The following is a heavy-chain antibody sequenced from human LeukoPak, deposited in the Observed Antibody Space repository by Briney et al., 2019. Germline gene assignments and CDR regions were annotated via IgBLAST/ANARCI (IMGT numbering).Heavy chain of an antibody. D-gene: IGHD6-13*01. J-gene: IGHJ4*02. CDR2: ISGTGGTI. V-gene: IGHV3-48*01. Sequence: GGSLRLSCAASGFIFSNYNMNWVRQAPGKGLEWVSYISGTGGTIYYADSVKGRFTLSRDSSKNTLYLQMDSLKLEDTAVYYCTREWGTAADYWGQGTLVTVSS. CDR3: TREWGTAADY. CDR1: GFIFSNYN.